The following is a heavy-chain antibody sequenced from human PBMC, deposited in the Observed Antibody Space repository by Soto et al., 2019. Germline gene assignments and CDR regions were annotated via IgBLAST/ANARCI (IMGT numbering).Heavy chain of an antibody. CDR2: ITGGCGYT. CDR1: GFTFSSHA. V-gene: IGHV3-23*01. D-gene: IGHD6-13*01. J-gene: IGHJ4*02. CDR3: ARIGVAAAGIPPGAY. Sequence: PGGSLRLSCAASGFTFSSHAMSWVRQAPGKGLEWVSDITGGCGYTNYSDSLKGRFTISRDNSKNSLDLQVNSLRAYDTAVYYCARIGVAAAGIPPGAYWGQGTLVTVSS.